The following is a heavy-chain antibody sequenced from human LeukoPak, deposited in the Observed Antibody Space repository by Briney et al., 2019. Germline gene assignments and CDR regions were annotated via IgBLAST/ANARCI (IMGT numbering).Heavy chain of an antibody. D-gene: IGHD3-10*01. V-gene: IGHV6-1*01. Sequence: SQTLSLTCAISGDSVSSNDASWNWIRQSPSRGLEWLGRTVYRSKWYYDYEASLKSRITINPDTSKNQFSLQLNSVTPEDTAMYYCAREVAMIRGVKNWFDRWGQGTLVTVSS. CDR2: TVYRSKWYY. CDR3: AREVAMIRGVKNWFDR. J-gene: IGHJ5*02. CDR1: GDSVSSNDAS.